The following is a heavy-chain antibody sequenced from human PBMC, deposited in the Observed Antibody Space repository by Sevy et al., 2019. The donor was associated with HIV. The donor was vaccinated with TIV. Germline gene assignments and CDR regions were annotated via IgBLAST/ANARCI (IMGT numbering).Heavy chain of an antibody. CDR2: IRSKANTYAT. CDR1: GFTFSDSA. CDR3: IPGYSHNFGN. J-gene: IGHJ4*02. Sequence: GGSLRLSCTASGFTFSDSAMHWVRQASGKGLEWVARIRSKANTYATVHAASVRGRFTISRDDSKNTTYLQMNSLKTEDTAVYYCIPGYSHNFGNWGQGTLVTVSS. D-gene: IGHD6-25*01. V-gene: IGHV3-73*01.